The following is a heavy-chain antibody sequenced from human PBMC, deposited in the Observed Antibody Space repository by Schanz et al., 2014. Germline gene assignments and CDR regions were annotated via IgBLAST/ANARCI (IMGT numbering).Heavy chain of an antibody. D-gene: IGHD5-12*01. CDR1: GGTLDTYK. J-gene: IGHJ4*02. V-gene: IGHV1-69*02. Sequence: QDQLLQSGAAVKKPGSSVRVSCKASGGTLDTYKIAWVRQVPGQGLEWMGRIIPFLAVSNYAQDFQGRVTITRDTSASTAYMELSSLRSEDTAVYSCARGIGGYGANNYLDYWGQGTLVTVSS. CDR3: ARGIGGYGANNYLDY. CDR2: IIPFLAVS.